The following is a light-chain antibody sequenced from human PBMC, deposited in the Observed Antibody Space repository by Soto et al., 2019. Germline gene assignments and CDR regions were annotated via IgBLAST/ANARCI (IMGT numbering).Light chain of an antibody. V-gene: IGKV1D-12*01. Sequence: DIQMTQSPSSVSASVGDRVTITCRARQSISNWLAWYQQKPGEAPKLLIYAASSLQGGVPTRFSGSGSGTDFTLTISSLQPEDSATYYCQQANSFPRTFGQGTRLEIK. CDR1: QSISNW. J-gene: IGKJ5*01. CDR2: AAS. CDR3: QQANSFPRT.